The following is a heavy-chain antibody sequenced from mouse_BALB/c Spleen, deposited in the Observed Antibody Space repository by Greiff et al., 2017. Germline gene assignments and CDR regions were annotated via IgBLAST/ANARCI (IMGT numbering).Heavy chain of an antibody. J-gene: IGHJ4*01. D-gene: IGHD2-1*01. CDR3: VRAKYGKDAMDY. CDR1: GFSLTSYD. V-gene: IGHV2-9-2*01. CDR2: IWTGGGT. Sequence: QVQLKESGPGLVAPSQSLSITCTVSGFSLTSYDISWIRQPPGKGLEWLGVIWTGGGTNYNSAFMSRLSISKDNSKSQVFLKMNSLQTDDTAIYYCVRAKYGKDAMDYWGQGTSVTVSS.